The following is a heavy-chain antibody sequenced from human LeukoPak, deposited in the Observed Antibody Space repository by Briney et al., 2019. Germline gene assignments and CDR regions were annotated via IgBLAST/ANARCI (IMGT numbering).Heavy chain of an antibody. CDR1: GGSISSGYYF. CDR2: IHTSGST. J-gene: IGHJ3*02. D-gene: IGHD2-15*01. V-gene: IGHV4-61*02. CDR3: ARDSGYCSGGSSYVLNGFDI. Sequence: SQTLSLTCTVSGGSISSGYYFWSWIRQPAGKGLEWIGRIHTSGSTNYNPSLKSRVTISVDTSKNQFSLKLSSVTAADTAVYYCARDSGYCSGGSSYVLNGFDIWGQGTMVTVSS.